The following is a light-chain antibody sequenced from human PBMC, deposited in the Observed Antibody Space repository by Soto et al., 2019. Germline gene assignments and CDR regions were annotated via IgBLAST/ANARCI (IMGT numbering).Light chain of an antibody. CDR2: WAS. Sequence: DIVMTQAPDSLAVSLGERATINCKSSQSVLYSSNKKNCLAWYQQKPGQPTRLLLYWASTRESGVPDRFSGSGSGTDFTLTISSLQAEDVAVYCCQQLYVTALSFGGGTKVES. J-gene: IGKJ4*01. CDR3: QQLYVTALS. V-gene: IGKV4-1*01. CDR1: QSVLYSSNKKNC.